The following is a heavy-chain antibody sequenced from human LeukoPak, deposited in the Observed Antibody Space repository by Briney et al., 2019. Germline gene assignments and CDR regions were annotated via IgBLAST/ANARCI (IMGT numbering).Heavy chain of an antibody. D-gene: IGHD2/OR15-2a*01. CDR2: IIPIFGTA. CDR1: GGTFSSYA. Sequence: SVKVSCKASGGTFSSYAISWVRQAPGQGLEWMGGIIPIFGTANYAQKFQGRVAITADESTSTAYMELSGLRSEDTAVYYCARNSMNDDTGAFDIWGQGTMVTVSS. V-gene: IGHV1-69*13. J-gene: IGHJ3*02. CDR3: ARNSMNDDTGAFDI.